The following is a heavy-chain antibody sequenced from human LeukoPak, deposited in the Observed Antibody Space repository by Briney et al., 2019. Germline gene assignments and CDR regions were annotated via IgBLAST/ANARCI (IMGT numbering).Heavy chain of an antibody. J-gene: IGHJ4*02. CDR2: MNPNSGNT. CDR1: GYTFTSYD. D-gene: IGHD4-11*01. V-gene: IGHV1-8*01. CDR3: ARATVDHPRWPFDY. Sequence: ASVKVSCKASGYTFTSYDINWVRQATGQGLEWMGWMNPNSGNTGYAQKFQGRVTMTRNTSISTAYMELRSLRSDDTAVYYRARATVDHPRWPFDYWGQGTLVTVSS.